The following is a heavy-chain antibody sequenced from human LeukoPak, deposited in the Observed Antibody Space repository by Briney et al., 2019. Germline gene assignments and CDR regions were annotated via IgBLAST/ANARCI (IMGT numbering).Heavy chain of an antibody. J-gene: IGHJ4*02. V-gene: IGHV2-5*02. Sequence: SGPTLVKPTQTLTLTCTFSGFSLSTSGVSVGWIRQPPGKALEWLALIYWDDDKRYSPSLKGRLTITKDTSKNDVVLTMTNMDPVDTATYYCVHSYLDGYNRIVLDYWGQGTLVTVSS. CDR2: IYWDDDK. CDR3: VHSYLDGYNRIVLDY. CDR1: GFSLSTSGVS. D-gene: IGHD5-24*01.